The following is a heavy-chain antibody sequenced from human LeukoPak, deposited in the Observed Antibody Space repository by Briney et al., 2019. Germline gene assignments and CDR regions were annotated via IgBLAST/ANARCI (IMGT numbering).Heavy chain of an antibody. CDR2: IYSGGGG. Sequence: GGSLRLSCAASGFTVSSNYMSWVRQAPGKGLEWVSVIYSGGGGYYADSVKGRFTISRDNPKNTLYLQMNSLRAEDTAVYYCARDLLAYGDTYYFDYWGQGTLVTVSS. CDR3: ARDLLAYGDTYYFDY. CDR1: GFTVSSNY. D-gene: IGHD4-17*01. V-gene: IGHV3-66*01. J-gene: IGHJ4*02.